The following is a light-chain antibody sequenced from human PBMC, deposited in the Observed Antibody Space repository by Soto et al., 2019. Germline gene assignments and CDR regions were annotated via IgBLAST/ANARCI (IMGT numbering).Light chain of an antibody. V-gene: IGKV3D-20*02. J-gene: IGKJ5*01. CDR3: QHRSIWPVS. CDR1: QSLSGNY. Sequence: NVLTQSPGTLSLSPGQRATLSCRASQSLSGNYLAWYQQKPGQAPRVLIYRASIRATGISDRFSGSGSGTDFTLTISRLEPEDFAVYYCQHRSIWPVSFGQGTRLEIK. CDR2: RAS.